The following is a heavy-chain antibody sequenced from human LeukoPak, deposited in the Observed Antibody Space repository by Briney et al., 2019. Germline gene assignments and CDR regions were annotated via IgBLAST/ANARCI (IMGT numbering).Heavy chain of an antibody. J-gene: IGHJ5*02. CDR2: INSDGSST. CDR1: GFTFSSYW. D-gene: IGHD2-15*01. CDR3: TRAVGHCSGGSCRFDP. Sequence: GGSLRLSCAASGFTFSSYWMHWVRQAPGKGLVWVSRINSDGSSTTYADSVKGRFTISRDNAKNTLYLQMNSLRAEDTAVYYCTRAVGHCSGGSCRFDPWGQGTLVTVSS. V-gene: IGHV3-74*03.